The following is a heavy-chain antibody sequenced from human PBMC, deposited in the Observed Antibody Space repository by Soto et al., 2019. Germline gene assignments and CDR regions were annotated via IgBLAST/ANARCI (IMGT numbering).Heavy chain of an antibody. D-gene: IGHD2-21*02. J-gene: IGHJ4*02. CDR1: GGTFSSHS. CDR3: AREVGYGDFSAALLD. Sequence: VQLMQSGAEVKKPGSSVKVSCKASGGTFSSHSINWVRQAPGQGLEWMGGIITLFGTSNYAQNFQGRVTITADQSTSTDYMELNSLTADDTALYYCAREVGYGDFSAALLDWGQGTLVTVSS. CDR2: IITLFGTS. V-gene: IGHV1-69*01.